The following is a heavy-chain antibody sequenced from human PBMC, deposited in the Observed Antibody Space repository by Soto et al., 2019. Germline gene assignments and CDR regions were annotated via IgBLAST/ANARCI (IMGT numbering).Heavy chain of an antibody. Sequence: ASVKVSCKASGYTFTSYYMHWVRQAPGQGLEWMGIINPSGGSTSYAQKFQGRVTMTRDTSTSTVYMELSSLRSEDTAVYYCARDRSITIFGVLIMGYYGMDVWGQGTTVTVSS. D-gene: IGHD3-3*01. J-gene: IGHJ6*02. CDR3: ARDRSITIFGVLIMGYYGMDV. CDR1: GYTFTSYY. V-gene: IGHV1-46*01. CDR2: INPSGGST.